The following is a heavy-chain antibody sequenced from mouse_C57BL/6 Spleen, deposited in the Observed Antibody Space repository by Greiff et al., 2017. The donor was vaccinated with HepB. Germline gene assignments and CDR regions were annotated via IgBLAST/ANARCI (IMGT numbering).Heavy chain of an antibody. Sequence: QVQLQQPGAELVKPGASVKLSCKASGYTFTSYWMQWVKQRPGQGLEWIGEIDPSDSYTNYNQKFKGKATFAVDTSSSTAYMQLSSLTSEDSAIYYCGRLRRDVEVWGTGTTVTVAS. CDR2: IDPSDSYT. CDR3: GRLRRDVEV. V-gene: IGHV1-50*01. J-gene: IGHJ1*03. D-gene: IGHD2-12*01. CDR1: GYTFTSYW.